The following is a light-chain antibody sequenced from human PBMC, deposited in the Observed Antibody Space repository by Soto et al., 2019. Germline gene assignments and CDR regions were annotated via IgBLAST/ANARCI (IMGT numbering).Light chain of an antibody. CDR3: QQRAIWPYT. J-gene: IGKJ2*01. Sequence: EIALTQSPATLSLSPGERATLSCRANRTVFNFLIWYQQKPGQAPRLLIYDASNRATDIPARFSGTGSGTDFRLTISSLEPEDFALYFCQQRAIWPYTFGPGTKLAIK. V-gene: IGKV3-11*01. CDR2: DAS. CDR1: RTVFNF.